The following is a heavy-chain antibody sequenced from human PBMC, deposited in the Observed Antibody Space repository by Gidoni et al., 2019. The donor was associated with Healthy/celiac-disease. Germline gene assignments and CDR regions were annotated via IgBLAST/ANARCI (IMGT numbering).Heavy chain of an antibody. J-gene: IGHJ4*02. Sequence: QVTLTESGPVLVKPTETLTLTCTVSGFSLSNARMGVSWIRQPPGKALEWLAHIFSNDEKSYSTSLKSRLTISKDTSKSQVVLTMTNMDPVDTATYYCARIPVAVQSRGAFDYWGQGTLVTVSS. CDR2: IFSNDEK. CDR3: ARIPVAVQSRGAFDY. V-gene: IGHV2-26*01. D-gene: IGHD6-19*01. CDR1: GFSLSNARMG.